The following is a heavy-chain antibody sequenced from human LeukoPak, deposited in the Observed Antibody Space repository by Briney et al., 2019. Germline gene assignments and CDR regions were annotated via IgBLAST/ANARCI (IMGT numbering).Heavy chain of an antibody. J-gene: IGHJ6*03. CDR3: ASGAYSYYYMDV. D-gene: IGHD1-26*01. CDR2: IYYSGST. Sequence: SETLSLTCTVSGGSIGSSSYYWGWTRQPPGKGLEWIGSIYYSGSTYYNPSLKSRVTISVDTSKNQFSLKLSSVTAADTAVYYCASGAYSYYYMDVWGKGTTVTISS. CDR1: GGSIGSSSYY. V-gene: IGHV4-39*07.